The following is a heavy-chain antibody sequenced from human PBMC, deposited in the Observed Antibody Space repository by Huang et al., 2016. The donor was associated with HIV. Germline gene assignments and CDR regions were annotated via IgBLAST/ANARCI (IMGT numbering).Heavy chain of an antibody. D-gene: IGHD3-3*01. J-gene: IGHJ4*02. CDR1: GFTFSNAW. V-gene: IGHV3-15*01. CDR2: IISKTDGVTT. CDR3: TTVYDFWSAYEYPFDY. Sequence: EVQLVESGGDLVKPGGSLRLSCAASGFTFSNAWMSWVRQAPGKGLEWVGRIISKTDGVTTDYAAPVKGRFTISRDDSKNTLYLQMNSLKTEDTAVYYCTTVYDFWSAYEYPFDYWGQGTLVTVSS.